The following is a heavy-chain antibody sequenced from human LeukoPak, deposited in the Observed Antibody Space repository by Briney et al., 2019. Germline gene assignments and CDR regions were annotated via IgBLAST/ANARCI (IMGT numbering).Heavy chain of an antibody. CDR1: GFTFSSYA. CDR2: ISGSGGST. J-gene: IGHJ4*02. CDR3: AKEGRLGESLDY. Sequence: QAGGSLRLSCAASGFTFSSYAMSWVRQAPGKGLEWVSAISGSGGSTYYADSVKGRFTISRDNSKNTLYLQMNSLRAEDTAVYYWAKEGRLGESLDYGGQGPRVPVPS. D-gene: IGHD3-16*01. V-gene: IGHV3-23*01.